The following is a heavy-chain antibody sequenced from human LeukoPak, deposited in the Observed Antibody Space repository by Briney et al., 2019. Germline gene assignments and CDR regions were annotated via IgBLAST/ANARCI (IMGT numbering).Heavy chain of an antibody. CDR1: EVTFSSYF. V-gene: IGHV3-74*01. J-gene: IGHJ4*02. CDR3: AREGGYDPFEY. Sequence: GGSLRLSFVAAEVTFSSYFMHWVRQAPGKGLVWVSRIDADGSSATYADSVKGRFTISRDNAKNTLYLQMNSLRAEDTAVYYCAREGGYDPFEYWGQGTLVTVSS. D-gene: IGHD5-12*01. CDR2: IDADGSSA.